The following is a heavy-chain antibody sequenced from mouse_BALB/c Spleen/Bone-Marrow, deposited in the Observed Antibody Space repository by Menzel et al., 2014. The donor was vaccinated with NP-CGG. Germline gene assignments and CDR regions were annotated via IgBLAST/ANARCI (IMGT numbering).Heavy chain of an antibody. J-gene: IGHJ4*01. D-gene: IGHD4-1*01. CDR2: IDPANGNT. Sequence: EVQRVESGAELVKPGASVKLSCTASGFNIKDTYMHWVKQRPEQGLEWIGRIDPANGNTKYDPKFQGKATITADTSSNTAYLQLSSLTSEDTVVYYCARWEYYAMDYWGQGTSVTVSS. CDR3: ARWEYYAMDY. V-gene: IGHV14-3*02. CDR1: GFNIKDTY.